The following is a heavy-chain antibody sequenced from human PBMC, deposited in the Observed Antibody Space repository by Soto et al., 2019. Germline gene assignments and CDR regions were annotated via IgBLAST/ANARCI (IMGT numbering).Heavy chain of an antibody. D-gene: IGHD3-16*01. CDR3: ASLGRWLGRFDY. Sequence: ASVKVSCKASGYTFTSYYMHWVRQAPGQGLEWMGIINPSGGSTSYAQKFQGRVTMTRDTSTSTVYMELSSVTAADTAVYYCASLGRWLGRFDYWGQGTLVTVSS. CDR1: GYTFTSYY. J-gene: IGHJ4*02. V-gene: IGHV1-46*01. CDR2: INPSGGST.